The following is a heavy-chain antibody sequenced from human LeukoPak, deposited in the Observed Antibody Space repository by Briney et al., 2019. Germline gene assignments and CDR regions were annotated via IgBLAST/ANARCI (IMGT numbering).Heavy chain of an antibody. Sequence: ASVKVSCKASGYTFTSYGISWVRQAPGQGLEWMGWTSAYNGNTNYAQKLQGRVTMTTDTSTSTAYMELRSLRSDDTAVYYCARDPGCGGDCYDFDYWGQGTLVTVSS. D-gene: IGHD2-21*02. CDR2: TSAYNGNT. V-gene: IGHV1-18*01. J-gene: IGHJ4*02. CDR3: ARDPGCGGDCYDFDY. CDR1: GYTFTSYG.